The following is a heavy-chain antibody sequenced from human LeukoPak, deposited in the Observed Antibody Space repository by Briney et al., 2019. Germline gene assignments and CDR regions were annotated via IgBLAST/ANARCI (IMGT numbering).Heavy chain of an antibody. CDR1: GFTFSGHA. D-gene: IGHD3-10*01. CDR2: VGGSGSST. CDR3: AKAYGSGYYYAYFDY. Sequence: PGGSLRLSCAGSGFTFSGHAMNWVRQAPGKGLEWVSGVGGSGSSTYYADSVKGRFTISRDNSKNTLFLQMNSLRAEDTAMYYCAKAYGSGYYYAYFDYWAQGALVTVSS. V-gene: IGHV3-23*01. J-gene: IGHJ4*02.